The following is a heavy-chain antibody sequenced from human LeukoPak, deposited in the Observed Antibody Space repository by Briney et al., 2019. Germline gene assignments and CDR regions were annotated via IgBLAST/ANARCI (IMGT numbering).Heavy chain of an antibody. Sequence: GGSLRLSCATSEFTFSSYAMSWVRQAPGEGLEWVSTISPSGGVTFYSDSVKGRFTISRDNARNSLYLQMNSLRAEDTAVYYCARVTVAGTLGIDVWGKGTTVTVSS. J-gene: IGHJ6*04. CDR2: ISPSGGVT. D-gene: IGHD6-19*01. V-gene: IGHV3-21*06. CDR1: EFTFSSYA. CDR3: ARVTVAGTLGIDV.